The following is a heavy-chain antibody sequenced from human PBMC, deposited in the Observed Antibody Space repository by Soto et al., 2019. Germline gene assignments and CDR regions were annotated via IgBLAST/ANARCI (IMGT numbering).Heavy chain of an antibody. CDR1: GYSFTSYW. V-gene: IGHV5-51*01. Sequence: GESLKISCKGSGYSFTSYWIGWVRQMPGKGLELMGIIYPGDSDTRYSPSFQGQVTISADKSISTAYLQWSSLKASDTAMYYCAPPGWLLTRDYYYGMDVWGQGTAVTGSS. J-gene: IGHJ6*02. D-gene: IGHD3-9*01. CDR3: APPGWLLTRDYYYGMDV. CDR2: IYPGDSDT.